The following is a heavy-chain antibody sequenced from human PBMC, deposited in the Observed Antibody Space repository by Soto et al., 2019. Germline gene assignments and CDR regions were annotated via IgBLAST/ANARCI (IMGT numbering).Heavy chain of an antibody. CDR2: IIAVLGIT. D-gene: IGHD4-17*01. Sequence: QVHLVQSGGEVRKPGSSGKVSCKASGGTSSTYTISWVRQAPGQGLEWMGRIIAVLGITNYAQSFQGRVTITADKSTSTAYMELSSLRSEDTAVYYCAREEGTVTYDYWGQGTLVTVSS. CDR3: AREEGTVTYDY. CDR1: GGTSSTYT. J-gene: IGHJ4*02. V-gene: IGHV1-69*08.